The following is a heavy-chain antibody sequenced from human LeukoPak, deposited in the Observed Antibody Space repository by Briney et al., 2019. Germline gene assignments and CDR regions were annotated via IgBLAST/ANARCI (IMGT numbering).Heavy chain of an antibody. Sequence: PSETLSRTCTVSGGSISSDYWSWVRQPPGRGLEWIGFNYYSGRTNYKPSLKSRVTTSVDTSTNQFSLKLTSVTAADTAVYYCLRHVVALGVNAAFDYWGQGILVTVSS. CDR3: LRHVVALGVNAAFDY. D-gene: IGHD2-21*01. CDR2: NYYSGRT. J-gene: IGHJ4*02. V-gene: IGHV4-59*08. CDR1: GGSISSDY.